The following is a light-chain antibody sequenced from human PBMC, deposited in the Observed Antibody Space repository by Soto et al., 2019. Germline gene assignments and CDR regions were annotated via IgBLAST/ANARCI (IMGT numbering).Light chain of an antibody. CDR3: SSYTSSSNYV. J-gene: IGLJ1*01. CDR1: SSDVGDYNY. CDR2: EVN. V-gene: IGLV2-14*01. Sequence: QAVLTQPASVSWSPGQAITISCTGASSDVGDYNYVSWYQHHPGKAPKLLIYEVNNRPSGVSDRFSGSKSGNVASLTISWLQAEEEADYYCSSYTSSSNYVFGTGTKVTVL.